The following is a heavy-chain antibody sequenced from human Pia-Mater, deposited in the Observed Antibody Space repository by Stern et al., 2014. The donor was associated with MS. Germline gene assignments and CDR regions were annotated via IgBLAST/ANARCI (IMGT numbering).Heavy chain of an antibody. CDR3: ARGRGGNYRYYFDY. J-gene: IGHJ4*02. CDR1: GFTFSSYS. Sequence: EMQLVESGGGLVKPGGSLRLSCAASGFTFSSYSMNWVRQAPGKGLEWVASISSGGNYIYYADSLKGRFTISRDNAKNSLYLQMNSLRAEDTAVYYCARGRGGNYRYYFDYWGQGTLVTVSS. CDR2: ISSGGNYI. D-gene: IGHD4-23*01. V-gene: IGHV3-21*01.